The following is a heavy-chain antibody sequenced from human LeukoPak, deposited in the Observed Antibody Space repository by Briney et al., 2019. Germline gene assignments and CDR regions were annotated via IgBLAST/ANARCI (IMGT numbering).Heavy chain of an antibody. J-gene: IGHJ4*02. D-gene: IGHD3-22*01. CDR2: IYYSGST. V-gene: IGHV4-39*07. CDR1: GGSISSSSYY. Sequence: SETLPLTCTVSGGSISSSSYYWGWIRQPPGKGLEWIGSIYYSGSTYYNPSLKSRVTISVDTSKNQFSLKLSSVTAADTAVYYCAREGRAYYYDSSGYFDYWGQGTLVTVSS. CDR3: AREGRAYYYDSSGYFDY.